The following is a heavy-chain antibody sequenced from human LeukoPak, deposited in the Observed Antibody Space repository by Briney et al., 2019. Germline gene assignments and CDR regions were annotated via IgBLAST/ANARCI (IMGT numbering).Heavy chain of an antibody. CDR2: IRSKTNSYAT. CDR1: GFTFSSYG. Sequence: GGSLRLSCAASGFTFSSYGMHWVRQAPGKGLEWVGRIRSKTNSYATAYAASVKGRFTISRDDSKNTAYLQMNSLKTEDTAVYYCTRRSCSGGSGYSDYWGQGTLVTVSS. V-gene: IGHV3-73*01. J-gene: IGHJ4*02. CDR3: TRRSCSGGSGYSDY. D-gene: IGHD2-15*01.